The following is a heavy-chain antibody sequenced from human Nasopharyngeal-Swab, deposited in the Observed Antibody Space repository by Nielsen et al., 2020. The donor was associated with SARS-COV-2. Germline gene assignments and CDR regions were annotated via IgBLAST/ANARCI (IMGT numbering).Heavy chain of an antibody. D-gene: IGHD1/OR15-1a*01. V-gene: IGHV3-13*04. J-gene: IGHJ4*02. CDR1: GFTFSSYD. CDR2: IGTAGDT. CDR3: AREGLEQRVFDY. Sequence: ESLNISCAASGFTFSSYDMHSVRQATGKGLEWVSAIGTAGDTYYPGSVKGRFTISRENAKNSLYLQMNSLRAGDTAVYYCAREGLEQRVFDYWGQGTLVTVSS.